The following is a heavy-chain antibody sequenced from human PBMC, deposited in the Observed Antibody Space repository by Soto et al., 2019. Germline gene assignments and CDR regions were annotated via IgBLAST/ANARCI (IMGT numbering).Heavy chain of an antibody. Sequence: RGESLKISCKGSGYVFSEYWIAWVRQMPGKSLEWMGLIYPRGSETRYSPSFQGQVTISVDESTATAHLQWSRLRVSDTATYYCARLRTYKFGYGMVYWGRGTQVTVSS. CDR3: ARLRTYKFGYGMVY. D-gene: IGHD3-22*01. V-gene: IGHV5-51*01. CDR2: IYPRGSET. J-gene: IGHJ4*02. CDR1: GYVFSEYW.